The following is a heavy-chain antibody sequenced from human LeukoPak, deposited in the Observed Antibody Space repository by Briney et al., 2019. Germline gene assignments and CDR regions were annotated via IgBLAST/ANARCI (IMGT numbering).Heavy chain of an antibody. CDR2: VSYDGSIK. CDR1: GFTFSSYA. CDR3: AKDRSGMGYYFDF. Sequence: PGTSLRLSCAASGFTFSSYAMHWVRQAPGKGLEWVAVVSYDGSIKYYADSVKGRFTISRDNSKNTLYLQMDSLRAEDTAVYYCAKDRSGMGYYFDFWGQRTLVTVSS. V-gene: IGHV3-30*04. J-gene: IGHJ4*02. D-gene: IGHD1-26*01.